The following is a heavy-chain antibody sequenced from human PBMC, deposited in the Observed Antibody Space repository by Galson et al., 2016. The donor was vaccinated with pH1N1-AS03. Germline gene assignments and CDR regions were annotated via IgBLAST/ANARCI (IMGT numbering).Heavy chain of an antibody. CDR2: ISYDGTNK. CDR1: GFTFSSYA. CDR3: VADFDY. Sequence: SLRLSCAASGFTFSSYAMHWVRQAPGKGLECVAVISYDGTNKYYADSVKVRFTISRDNSKNTLYLQMNSLRVEDTAVYYCVADFDYWGQGTLVTVSS. V-gene: IGHV3-30*01. J-gene: IGHJ4*02. D-gene: IGHD6-13*01.